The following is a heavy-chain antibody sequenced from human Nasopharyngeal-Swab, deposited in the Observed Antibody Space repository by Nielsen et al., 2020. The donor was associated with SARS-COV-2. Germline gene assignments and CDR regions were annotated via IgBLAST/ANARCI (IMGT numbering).Heavy chain of an antibody. CDR3: ARAGTIFGVVIIHFDY. V-gene: IGHV4-31*03. CDR2: IYYSGST. D-gene: IGHD3-3*01. Sequence: SETLPLTCTVSGGSISSGGYYWCWIRQHPGKGMEWIGYIYYSGSTYYNPSLKSRVTISVDTSKDQFSLKLSSVTAADTAVYYCARAGTIFGVVIIHFDYWGQGTLVTVSS. CDR1: GGSISSGGYY. J-gene: IGHJ4*02.